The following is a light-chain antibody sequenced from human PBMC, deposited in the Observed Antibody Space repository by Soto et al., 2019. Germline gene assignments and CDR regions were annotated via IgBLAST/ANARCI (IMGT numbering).Light chain of an antibody. CDR3: QQYNTYPLI. CDR1: QSISSW. CDR2: KAS. V-gene: IGKV1-5*03. J-gene: IGKJ4*01. Sequence: DIQMTQSPSTLSASVGDRVTITCRASQSISSWLAWYQQKPGKAPKLLIQKASSLESGVPSMFSGSGSGTEFTLTISSLQPDDFATYYCQQYNTYPLIFGRGTKVEIK.